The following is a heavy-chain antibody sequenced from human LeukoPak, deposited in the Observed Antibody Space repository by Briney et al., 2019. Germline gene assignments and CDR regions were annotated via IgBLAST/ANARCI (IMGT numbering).Heavy chain of an antibody. D-gene: IGHD2-2*01. J-gene: IGHJ6*03. CDR1: GFTFSSYD. V-gene: IGHV3-23*01. Sequence: GGSLRLSCAASGFTFSSYDMSWVRQAPGKGLEWVSSITLSGANTFYADSVMSRFTISRDNSKNTLYLQMNSLSAEDTAVYYCAKRGNPAVGHHYLDVWGEGTPVSVSS. CDR3: AKRGNPAVGHHYLDV. CDR2: ITLSGANT.